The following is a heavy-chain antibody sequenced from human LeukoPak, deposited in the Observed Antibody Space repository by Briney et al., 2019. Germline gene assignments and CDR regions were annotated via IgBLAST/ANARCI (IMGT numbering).Heavy chain of an antibody. J-gene: IGHJ4*01. Sequence: SETLSRTCTVSGASINNNFWTWIRQPPGKGLEWIGYIYSSGSANYNPSLKSRVIISGETSKNQISLNLTSVTAADTALYFCARHRDYYDSWGHGTLVTVSS. D-gene: IGHD3-22*01. CDR3: ARHRDYYDS. CDR1: GASINNNF. CDR2: IYSSGSA. V-gene: IGHV4-59*08.